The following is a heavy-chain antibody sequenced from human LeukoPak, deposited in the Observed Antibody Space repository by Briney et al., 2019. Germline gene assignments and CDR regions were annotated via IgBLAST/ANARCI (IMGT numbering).Heavy chain of an antibody. J-gene: IGHJ4*02. D-gene: IGHD6-19*01. Sequence: PSESLSLTCTVSGGSISSYYWSWIRQPPGKGLEWIGYIYFSGSPNYNPSLKSRVTISVDTSKNQFSLKLSSVTAADTAVYYCARDRAGWYIDYWGQGTLVTVSS. CDR3: ARDRAGWYIDY. CDR1: GGSISSYY. V-gene: IGHV4-59*01. CDR2: IYFSGSP.